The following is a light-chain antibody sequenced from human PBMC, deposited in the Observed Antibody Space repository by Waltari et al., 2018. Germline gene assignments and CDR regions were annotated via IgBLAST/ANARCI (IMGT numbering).Light chain of an antibody. CDR3: SSYAGSNNLV. CDR2: EVS. Sequence: QSALTQPPSASGSPGQSATISCTGTSSDVGGYNYVSWYQQPPGKAPKLMIYEVSKRPSGVPDRFSGSKSGNTASLTVSGLQAEDEADYYCSSYAGSNNLVFGGGTKLTVL. CDR1: SSDVGGYNY. J-gene: IGLJ2*01. V-gene: IGLV2-8*01.